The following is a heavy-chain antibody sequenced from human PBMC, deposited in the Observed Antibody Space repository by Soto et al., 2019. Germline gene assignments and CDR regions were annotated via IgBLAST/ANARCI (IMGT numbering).Heavy chain of an antibody. Sequence: QITLKESGPTLVKPTQTLTLTCTVSGFSLSTSGVGVGWIRQPPGKALEWLALIYWDDDKRYSPSLKSRLTITNDTSKNQVLLTMTNMDPVDTATYYCAHRRARFGELLPFDYWGQGTLVTVSS. J-gene: IGHJ4*02. V-gene: IGHV2-5*02. CDR3: AHRRARFGELLPFDY. CDR1: GFSLSTSGVG. D-gene: IGHD3-10*01. CDR2: IYWDDDK.